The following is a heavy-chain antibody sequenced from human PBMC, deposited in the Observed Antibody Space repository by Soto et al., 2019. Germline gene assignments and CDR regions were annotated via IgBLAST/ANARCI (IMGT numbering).Heavy chain of an antibody. CDR3: ARTPFMVRGVHFDY. D-gene: IGHD3-10*01. CDR1: GGSISSSSYY. Sequence: SETLSLTCTVSGGSISSSSYYWGWIRQPPGKGLEWIGSIYYSGSTYYNPSLKSRVTISVDTSKNQFSLKLSSVTAADTAVYYCARTPFMVRGVHFDYWGQGTQVTVSS. CDR2: IYYSGST. J-gene: IGHJ4*02. V-gene: IGHV4-39*07.